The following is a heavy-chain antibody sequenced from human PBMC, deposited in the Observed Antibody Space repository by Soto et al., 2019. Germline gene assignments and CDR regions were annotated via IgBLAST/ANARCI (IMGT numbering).Heavy chain of an antibody. Sequence: QVQLVQSGAEVKKPGASVKVCCKASGYTFTSYGISWVRQAPGQGLEWMGWISAYNGNTNYAQKLQGRVTMTTDTSPSTAYMELRSLRSDDTAVYYCASSSYSSGPYYFDYWGQGTLVTVSS. CDR3: ASSSYSSGPYYFDY. D-gene: IGHD6-19*01. CDR2: ISAYNGNT. CDR1: GYTFTSYG. J-gene: IGHJ4*02. V-gene: IGHV1-18*01.